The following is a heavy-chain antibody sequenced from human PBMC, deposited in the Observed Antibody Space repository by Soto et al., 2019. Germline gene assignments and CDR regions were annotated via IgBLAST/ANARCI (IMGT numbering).Heavy chain of an antibody. CDR2: INHSGST. CDR3: ASARWDY. J-gene: IGHJ4*02. CDR1: GGSFSGYY. Sequence: SETLSLTCAVYGGSFSGYYWSWIRQPPGKGLEWIGEINHSGSTNYNPSLKSRVTISIDTSRNQFSLKLSSVTAADTAIYYCASARWDYWGQGTLVTVSS. V-gene: IGHV4-34*01.